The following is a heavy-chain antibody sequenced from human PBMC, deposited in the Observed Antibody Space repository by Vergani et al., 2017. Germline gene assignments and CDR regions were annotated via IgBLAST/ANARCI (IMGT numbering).Heavy chain of an antibody. CDR3: AGEVGGYSDYGFGFDL. Sequence: EVQLVESGGGLVQPGRSLTLSCAASGFTFSDSWMTWVRQAPGKGLEWVACIKQDGSQKYYADSVEGRFTISRDNVKNSLYLQMKSLRAEDTAVYYCAGEVGGYSDYGFGFDLGGRGTLVTVSS. D-gene: IGHD5-12*01. CDR1: GFTFSDSW. J-gene: IGHJ2*01. CDR2: IKQDGSQK. V-gene: IGHV3-7*01.